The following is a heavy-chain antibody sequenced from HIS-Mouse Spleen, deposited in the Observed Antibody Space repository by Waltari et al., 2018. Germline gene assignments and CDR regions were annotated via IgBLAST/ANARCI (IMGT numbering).Heavy chain of an antibody. D-gene: IGHD1-7*01. V-gene: IGHV4-34*01. J-gene: IGHJ4*02. Sequence: QVQLQQWGAGLLKPSETLSLTCAVYGGSFSGYYWSWIRQPPGKGLEWIGEINHSGSTNYNPSRKSRVTISVDTSKNQFSLKLSSVTAADTAVYYCARKLTGTLDYWGQGTLVTVSS. CDR1: GGSFSGYY. CDR3: ARKLTGTLDY. CDR2: INHSGST.